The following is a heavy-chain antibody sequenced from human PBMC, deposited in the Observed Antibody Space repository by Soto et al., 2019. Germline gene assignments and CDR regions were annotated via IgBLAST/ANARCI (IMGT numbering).Heavy chain of an antibody. CDR2: ISPYTGDT. D-gene: IGHD3-16*01. J-gene: IGHJ6*02. CDR1: GYIFVNYG. CDR3: VMVDNYVTPTPQDV. Sequence: QVQLVQSGDEVKKPGASVKVSCKASGYIFVNYGIAWVRQAPGQGLEWMGWISPYTGDTHSATKIQGRLTMTTDTSTSTAYMDLGSLTSDDTAVYYCVMVDNYVTPTPQDVWGQGTTVTVSS. V-gene: IGHV1-18*01.